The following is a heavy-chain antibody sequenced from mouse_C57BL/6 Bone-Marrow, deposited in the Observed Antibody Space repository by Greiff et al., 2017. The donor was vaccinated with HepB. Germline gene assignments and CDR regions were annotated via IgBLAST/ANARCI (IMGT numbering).Heavy chain of an antibody. J-gene: IGHJ4*01. CDR2: IWSGGST. Sequence: QVQLKESGPGLVQPSQSLSITCTVSGFSLTSYGVHWVRQSPGKGLEWLGVIWSGGSTDYNAAFISRLSISKDNSKSQVFFKMNSLQADDTAIYYCASITTVVATRDAMDYWGQGTSVTVSS. CDR1: GFSLTSYG. CDR3: ASITTVVATRDAMDY. D-gene: IGHD1-1*01. V-gene: IGHV2-2*01.